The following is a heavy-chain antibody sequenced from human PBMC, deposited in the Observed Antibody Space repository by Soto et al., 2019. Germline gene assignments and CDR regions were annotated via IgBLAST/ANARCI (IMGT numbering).Heavy chain of an antibody. D-gene: IGHD2-15*01. CDR1: GGTFSTYA. Sequence: QVQLVQSGAEVKKPGSSVKVSCKAPGGTFSTYAISWVRQAPGQGLEWMGGVIPIFGTPKYAQKVQGRVTITADESPSTGYMELRSLRSEDTAVYYCARSQGGSSSLDIYYYYYYGMDVWGQGTTVTVSS. CDR3: ARSQGGSSSLDIYYYYYYGMDV. J-gene: IGHJ6*02. V-gene: IGHV1-69*01. CDR2: VIPIFGTP.